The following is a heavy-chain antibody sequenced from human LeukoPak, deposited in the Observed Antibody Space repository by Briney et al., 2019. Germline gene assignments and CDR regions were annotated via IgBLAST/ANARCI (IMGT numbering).Heavy chain of an antibody. Sequence: GGSLRLSCEVSGFSFSSYWMSWVRQAPGKGLEWVAIISYDGGEIYYVDSVKGRFTLSRDNANSSVYLQMNSLRAEDAAVYYCARDKPRGSYDGSIFDSWGQGTLVTVSS. CDR3: ARDKPRGSYDGSIFDS. CDR1: GFSFSSYW. J-gene: IGHJ4*02. D-gene: IGHD3-16*01. V-gene: IGHV3-7*01. CDR2: ISYDGGEI.